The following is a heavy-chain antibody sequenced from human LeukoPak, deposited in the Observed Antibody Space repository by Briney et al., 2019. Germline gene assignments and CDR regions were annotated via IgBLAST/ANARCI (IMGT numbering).Heavy chain of an antibody. J-gene: IGHJ6*03. Sequence: GASVKVSCKASGYTFTSYGISWVRQAPGQGLEWMGRISAYNGNTNYAQKLQGRVTMTTDTSTSTAYMELRSLRSDDTAVYYCARDDWNYAYYYMDVWGKGTTVTVSS. CDR1: GYTFTSYG. D-gene: IGHD1-1*01. CDR2: ISAYNGNT. CDR3: ARDDWNYAYYYMDV. V-gene: IGHV1-18*01.